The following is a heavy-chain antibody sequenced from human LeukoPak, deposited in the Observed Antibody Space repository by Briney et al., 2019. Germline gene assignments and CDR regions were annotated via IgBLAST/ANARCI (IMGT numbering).Heavy chain of an antibody. V-gene: IGHV1-46*01. CDR3: ARAVDSSGYYIYYYGMDV. D-gene: IGHD3-22*01. CDR1: GYTFTSYY. J-gene: IGHJ6*02. Sequence: ASVKVSCTASGYTFTSYYMHWVRQAPRQGLEWMGIINPSGGSTSYAQKFQGRVTMTRDTSTSTVYMELSSLRSEDTAVYYCARAVDSSGYYIYYYGMDVWGQGTTVTVSS. CDR2: INPSGGST.